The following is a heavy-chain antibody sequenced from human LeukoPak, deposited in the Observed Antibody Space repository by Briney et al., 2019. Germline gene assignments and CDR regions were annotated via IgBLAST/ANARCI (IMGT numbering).Heavy chain of an antibody. J-gene: IGHJ4*02. CDR1: GGSISSTNW. CDR3: ARHDYSNPRVDY. CDR2: VSLTGET. V-gene: IGHV4-4*02. D-gene: IGHD4-11*01. Sequence: SETLSLTCGVSGGSISSTNWWSWVRQPPGQGLEWIGEVSLTGETNYNPALNGRVTISVDTSKNQFSLKLSSVTAADTAVYYCARHDYSNPRVDYWGQGTLVTVSS.